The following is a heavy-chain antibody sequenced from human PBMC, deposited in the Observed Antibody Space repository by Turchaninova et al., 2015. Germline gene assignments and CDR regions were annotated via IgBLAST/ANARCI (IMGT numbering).Heavy chain of an antibody. Sequence: VTLRESGPAVVKPTATLTMTCIFSGISLSTRGMCLTWIRQPPGKALEWLSLIDWEGDKYYSSSLKTRLTISKYSSKNQVVLTMTDMDPVDTATYYCARGVRYTYGKGSWFDPWGQGTLVSVSS. CDR3: ARGVRYTYGKGSWFDP. V-gene: IGHV2-70*01. CDR1: GISLSTRGMC. J-gene: IGHJ5*02. CDR2: IDWEGDK. D-gene: IGHD5-18*01.